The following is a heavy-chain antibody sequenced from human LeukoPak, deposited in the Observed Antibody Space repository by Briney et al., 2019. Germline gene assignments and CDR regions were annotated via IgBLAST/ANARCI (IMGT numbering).Heavy chain of an antibody. CDR1: GYTFTNYY. CDR3: ARELGYSGYD. J-gene: IGHJ4*02. V-gene: IGHV1-46*01. Sequence: ASVKVSCKASGYTFTNYYMHWVRQAPGQGLEWMGIINPSGGSTSYAQKLQGRVTMTTDTSTSTAYMELRSLRSDDTAMYYCARELGYSGYDWGQGTLVTVSS. D-gene: IGHD5-12*01. CDR2: INPSGGST.